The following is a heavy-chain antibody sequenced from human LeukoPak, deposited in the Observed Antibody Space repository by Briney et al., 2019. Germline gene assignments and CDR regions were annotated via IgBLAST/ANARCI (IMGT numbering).Heavy chain of an antibody. D-gene: IGHD2/OR15-2a*01. CDR1: GFTFSSYE. V-gene: IGHV3-48*03. CDR2: ISSSGSTI. Sequence: PGGSLRLSCAASGFTFSSYEMNWVRQAPGKGLEWVSYISSSGSTIYYADSVKGRFTISRDNAKNSLYLQMNSLRAEDTAVYYCARGVGNFRYYFDYWGQGTLVTVFS. J-gene: IGHJ4*02. CDR3: ARGVGNFRYYFDY.